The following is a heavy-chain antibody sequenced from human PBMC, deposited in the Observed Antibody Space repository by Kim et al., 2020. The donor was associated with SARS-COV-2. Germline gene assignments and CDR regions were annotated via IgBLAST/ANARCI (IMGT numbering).Heavy chain of an antibody. CDR1: GGSISSSSYY. V-gene: IGHV4-39*01. D-gene: IGHD1-26*01. CDR2: IYYSGST. Sequence: SETLSLTCTVSGGSISSSSYYWGWIRQPPGKGLEWIGSIYYSGSTYYNPSLKSRVTISVDTSKNQFSLKLSSVTAADTAVYYCARHPSGSYSTLRNDAFDIWGQGTMVTVSS. CDR3: ARHPSGSYSTLRNDAFDI. J-gene: IGHJ3*02.